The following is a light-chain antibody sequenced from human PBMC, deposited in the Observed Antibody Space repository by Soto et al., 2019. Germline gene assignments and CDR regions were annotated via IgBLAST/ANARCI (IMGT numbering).Light chain of an antibody. V-gene: IGLV2-14*01. CDR2: EVS. Sequence: QSALTQPASVSGSPGQSITISCTGTSSDVGGYNYVSWYQQHPGEPPKLMIYEVSNRPSGVSNRFSGSKSGNTASLTISGLQAEDEADYYCSSYTSSSTWVFGGGTKLTVL. CDR3: SSYTSSSTWV. J-gene: IGLJ3*02. CDR1: SSDVGGYNY.